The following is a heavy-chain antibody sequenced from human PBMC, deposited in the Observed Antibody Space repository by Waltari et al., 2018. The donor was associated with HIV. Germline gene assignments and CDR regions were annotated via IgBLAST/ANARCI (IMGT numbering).Heavy chain of an antibody. V-gene: IGHV1-69*01. J-gene: IGHJ6*02. Sequence: QVQLVQSGAEVKKPGSSVRVSCKVSGGTFSSYAINWVRQAPRQGLEWMGGIIPAFGTANYAERFQGRVTITADEYTSTAYMDLSSLRSEDTAVDFCARDHRGNKLLYGMDVWGQGTTVTV. CDR1: GGTFSSYA. CDR2: IIPAFGTA. CDR3: ARDHRGNKLLYGMDV.